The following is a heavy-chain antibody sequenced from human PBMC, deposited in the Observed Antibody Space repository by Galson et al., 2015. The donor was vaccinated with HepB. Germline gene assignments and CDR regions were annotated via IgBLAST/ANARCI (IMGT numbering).Heavy chain of an antibody. CDR2: IYSGGST. CDR3: ARDGAYGDYVGWYFDL. CDR1: GFTVSSNY. V-gene: IGHV3-53*01. D-gene: IGHD4-17*01. Sequence: SLRLSCAASGFTVSSNYMSWVRQAPGKGLEWVSVIYSGGSTYYADSVKGRFTISRDNSKNTLYLQMNSLRAEDTAVYYCARDGAYGDYVGWYFDLWGRGTLVTVSS. J-gene: IGHJ2*01.